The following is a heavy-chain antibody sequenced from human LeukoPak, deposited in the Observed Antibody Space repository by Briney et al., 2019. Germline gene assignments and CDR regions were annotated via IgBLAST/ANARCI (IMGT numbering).Heavy chain of an antibody. CDR1: GFTFSNAW. CDR3: IIWSYYESSGYPTPGY. V-gene: IGHV3-15*01. CDR2: IKRKTDGGTT. D-gene: IGHD3-22*01. Sequence: GGSLRLSCAASGFTFSNAWMSWVRQAPGKGLEWVGRIKRKTDGGTTDYAAPVKGRFTISRDDSKNTLYLQMNSLKTEDTAVYYCIIWSYYESSGYPTPGYWGQETLVTVSS. J-gene: IGHJ4*02.